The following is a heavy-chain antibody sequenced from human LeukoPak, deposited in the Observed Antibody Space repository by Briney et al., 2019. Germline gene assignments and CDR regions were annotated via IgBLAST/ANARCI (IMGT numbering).Heavy chain of an antibody. CDR2: ISTSSTYI. V-gene: IGHV3-21*01. J-gene: IGHJ3*02. CDR3: ARDTSTYYYDSRGYAFDI. D-gene: IGHD3-22*01. CDR1: GFTFSNYW. Sequence: GGSLRLSCAASGFTFSNYWMSWVRQAPGKGLEWVSSISTSSTYIYYADSVKGRFTISRDNSKNTLYLQMNSLRAEDTAVYYCARDTSTYYYDSRGYAFDIWGQGTMVTVSS.